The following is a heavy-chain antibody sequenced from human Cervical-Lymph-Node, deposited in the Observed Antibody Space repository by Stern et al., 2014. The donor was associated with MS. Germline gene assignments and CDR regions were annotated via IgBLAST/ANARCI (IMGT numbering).Heavy chain of an antibody. J-gene: IGHJ4*02. CDR2: INGDASTT. D-gene: IGHD4-17*01. Sequence: EVQLVESGGALVQPGGSLRLSCAASGFTFSRYWMHWVRQVPGKGLVWVSRINGDASTTYYADAVKGRFTISRDNAKNRLYLQMNSLRAEDTAVYYCARNPNLGDSGGTYGGQGTLVTVSS. V-gene: IGHV3-74*02. CDR3: ARNPNLGDSGGTY. CDR1: GFTFSRYW.